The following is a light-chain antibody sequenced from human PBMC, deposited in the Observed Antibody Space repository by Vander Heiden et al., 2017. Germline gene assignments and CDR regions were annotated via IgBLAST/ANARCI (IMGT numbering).Light chain of an antibody. CDR3: SSYTTSSTLVV. J-gene: IGLJ2*01. CDR2: DVS. Sequence: QSALTQPASVSGSPGQSITISCTGTSSDIGGYNYVSWYQHHPGKAPKLMIFDVSKRPSGVSNRFSGSKYGNTASLTISGLQAEDEADYYCSSYTTSSTLVVFGGGTKVTVL. V-gene: IGLV2-14*03. CDR1: SSDIGGYNY.